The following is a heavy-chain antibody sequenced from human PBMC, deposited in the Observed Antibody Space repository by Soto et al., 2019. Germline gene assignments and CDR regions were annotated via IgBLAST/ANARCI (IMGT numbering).Heavy chain of an antibody. Sequence: ASVKVSCKVSGYTLTELSMHWVRQAPGKGLEWMGGFDPEDGETIYAQKFQGRVTMTEDTSTDTAYMELSSLRSEDTAVYYCATDREVLLMGTYYYGSGSYYAFDIWGQGTMVTVSS. J-gene: IGHJ3*02. CDR1: GYTLTELS. V-gene: IGHV1-24*01. CDR3: ATDREVLLMGTYYYGSGSYYAFDI. CDR2: FDPEDGET. D-gene: IGHD3-10*01.